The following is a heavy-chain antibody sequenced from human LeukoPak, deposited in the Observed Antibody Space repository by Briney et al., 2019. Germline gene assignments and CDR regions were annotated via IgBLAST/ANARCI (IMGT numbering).Heavy chain of an antibody. J-gene: IGHJ4*02. Sequence: GGSLRLSCAASGFTFSDYYMSWVRQAPGKGLEWVSVIYSGGSTYYADSVKGRFTISRDNSKNTLYLQMNSLRAEDTAVYYCARAYSSSDFDYWGQGTLVTVSS. CDR1: GFTFSDYY. CDR3: ARAYSSSDFDY. D-gene: IGHD6-6*01. CDR2: IYSGGST. V-gene: IGHV3-53*01.